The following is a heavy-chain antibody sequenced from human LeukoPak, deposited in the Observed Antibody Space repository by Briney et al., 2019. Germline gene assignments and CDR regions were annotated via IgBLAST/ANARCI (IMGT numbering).Heavy chain of an antibody. CDR3: ARLATSIAARPEAYYYYYYMDV. CDR1: GGSISSYY. V-gene: IGHV4-4*09. J-gene: IGHJ6*03. CDR2: TYTSGST. Sequence: PSETLSLTCTVSGGSISSYYWSWIRQPPGKGLEWIGYTYTSGSTNYNPSLKSRVTISVDTSKNQFSLKLSSVTAADTAVYYCARLATSIAARPEAYYYYYYMDVWGKGTTVTVSS. D-gene: IGHD6-6*01.